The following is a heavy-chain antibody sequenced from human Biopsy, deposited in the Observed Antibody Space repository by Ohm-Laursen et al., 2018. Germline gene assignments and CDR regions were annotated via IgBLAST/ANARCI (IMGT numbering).Heavy chain of an antibody. CDR3: ALQSVAQMKNFDY. CDR2: ISPKSGDT. V-gene: IGHV1-2*02. D-gene: IGHD6-19*01. CDR1: GFSFTGYY. J-gene: IGHJ4*02. Sequence: ASVKVSCKASGFSFTGYYIHWVRQAPGHGLEWMGWISPKSGDTNYAHKFQGNITMTRDTSMSTAHMEMSRLRCDDTAVYYCALQSVAQMKNFDYWGQGTLVTVSS.